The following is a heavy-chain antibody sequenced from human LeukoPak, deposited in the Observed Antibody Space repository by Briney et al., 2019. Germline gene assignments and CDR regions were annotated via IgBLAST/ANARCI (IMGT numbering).Heavy chain of an antibody. D-gene: IGHD3-22*01. CDR1: EFTFSSYA. V-gene: IGHV3-23*01. Sequence: PGGSLRLSCGASEFTFSSYAMSWVRQAPGKGLEWVSSISGSGESKYNANSVKGRITISRDNSKNRLYLQMNSLRAEDTAVYYCAKESGYDSSGYHDYWGQGTLVTVX. J-gene: IGHJ4*02. CDR2: ISGSGESK. CDR3: AKESGYDSSGYHDY.